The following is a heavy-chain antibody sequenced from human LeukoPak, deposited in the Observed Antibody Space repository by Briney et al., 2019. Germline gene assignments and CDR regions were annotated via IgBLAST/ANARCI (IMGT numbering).Heavy chain of an antibody. CDR2: IKQDGSEK. J-gene: IGHJ6*03. V-gene: IGHV3-7*01. Sequence: GGSLRLSCAASGFTFSSYWMSWVRQAPGKGLEWVANIKQDGSEKYYVDSVKGRFTISRDNAKNSLYLQMNSLRAEDTAVYYCARTHRSYCTNGVCHYYYYYYMDVWGKGTTVTVSS. CDR1: GFTFSSYW. CDR3: ARTHRSYCTNGVCHYYYYYYMDV. D-gene: IGHD2-8*01.